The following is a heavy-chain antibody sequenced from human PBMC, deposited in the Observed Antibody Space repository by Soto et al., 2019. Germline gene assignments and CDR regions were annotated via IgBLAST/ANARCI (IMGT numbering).Heavy chain of an antibody. J-gene: IGHJ3*01. Sequence: QVQLVESGGGVVQPGRSLRLSCAASGFTFSVYALHWVRQAPGKGLEWLATISYDGAYYGGSVKGRITISRDNSKNTLFLELSSLRLEDTGVYYCVREGLQDDALDFWGQGTMVTVAS. CDR2: ISYDGA. D-gene: IGHD2-15*01. CDR1: GFTFSVYA. CDR3: VREGLQDDALDF. V-gene: IGHV3-30-3*01.